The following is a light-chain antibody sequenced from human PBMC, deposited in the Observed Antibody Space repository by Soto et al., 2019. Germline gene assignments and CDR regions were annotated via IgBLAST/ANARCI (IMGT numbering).Light chain of an antibody. CDR3: SSYTSSIPYV. Sequence: QSVLTQPPSVSGSPGQSITISCTGTSSDVGGYNYVSWYQQQPDKAPKLMIYEVTSRPSGVSDRFSGSKSGNTASLTISGLQAEDEADYYCSSYTSSIPYVFGTGTKVTVL. J-gene: IGLJ1*01. CDR2: EVT. V-gene: IGLV2-14*01. CDR1: SSDVGGYNY.